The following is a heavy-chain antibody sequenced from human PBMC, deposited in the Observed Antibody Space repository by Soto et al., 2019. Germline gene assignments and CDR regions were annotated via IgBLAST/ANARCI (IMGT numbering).Heavy chain of an antibody. D-gene: IGHD3-3*01. CDR3: ARENYDFWSGYYITSRGDYYYYMDV. CDR2: MNPNSGNT. Sequence: GASVKVSCKASGYTFTSYDINWVRQATGQGLEWMGWMNPNSGNTGYAQKFQGRVTMTRNTSISTAYMELSSLRSEDTAVYYCARENYDFWSGYYITSRGDYYYYMDVWGKGTTVTVSS. V-gene: IGHV1-8*01. J-gene: IGHJ6*03. CDR1: GYTFTSYD.